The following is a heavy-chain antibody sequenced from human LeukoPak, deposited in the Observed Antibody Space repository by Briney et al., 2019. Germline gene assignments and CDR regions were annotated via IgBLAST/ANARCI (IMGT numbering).Heavy chain of an antibody. V-gene: IGHV3-30-3*01. CDR3: ARVKIGYYYGSGNWFDP. CDR2: ISYDGSNK. J-gene: IGHJ5*02. D-gene: IGHD3-10*01. Sequence: PGRSLRLSCAASGFTFSSYAMHWVRQAPGKGLEWVAVISYDGSNKYYADSVKGRFTISRDNSKNTMYLQMNSLRAEDTAMYYCARVKIGYYYGSGNWFDPWGQGTLVTVSS. CDR1: GFTFSSYA.